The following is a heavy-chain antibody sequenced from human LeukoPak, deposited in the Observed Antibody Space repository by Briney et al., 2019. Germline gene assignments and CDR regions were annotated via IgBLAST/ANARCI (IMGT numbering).Heavy chain of an antibody. CDR2: ISWNSGSI. J-gene: IGHJ3*02. CDR1: GFTFDDYA. D-gene: IGHD1-26*01. V-gene: IGHV3-9*01. Sequence: PGGSLRLSCAASGFTFDDYAMHWVRQAPGKGLEWVSGISWNSGSIGYADSVKGRFTISRDNAKNSLYLQMNSLRAEDTALYHCARVRGVGATTSGAFDIWGQGTMVTVSS. CDR3: ARVRGVGATTSGAFDI.